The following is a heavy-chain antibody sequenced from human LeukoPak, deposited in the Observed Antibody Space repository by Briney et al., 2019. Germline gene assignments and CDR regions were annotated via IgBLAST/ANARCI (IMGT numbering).Heavy chain of an antibody. CDR1: QFY. CDR2: IYSGGST. J-gene: IGHJ4*02. V-gene: IGHV3-66*01. D-gene: IGHD1-26*01. Sequence: TGGSLKLSCAASQFYMNWVRQAPGKGLEWVSTIYSGGSTYYADSVKGRFIISRDNSKNSLYLQMNSLRAEDTAMYYCASGESYYLENWGQGTLVTVSS. CDR3: ASGESYYLEN.